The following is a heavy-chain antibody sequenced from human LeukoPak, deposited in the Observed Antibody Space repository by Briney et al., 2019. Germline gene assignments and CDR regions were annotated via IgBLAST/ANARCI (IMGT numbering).Heavy chain of an antibody. CDR2: IYYSGST. CDR3: ARVGAYYDILTGYYLNAFDI. J-gene: IGHJ3*02. D-gene: IGHD3-9*01. CDR1: GGSISSYY. V-gene: IGHV4-59*01. Sequence: SETLSLTCTVSGGSISSYYWSWIRQPPGKGLEWIGYIYYSGSTNYNPSLKSRVTISVDTSKNQFSLKLSSVTAADTAVYYCARVGAYYDILTGYYLNAFDIWGQGTMVTVSS.